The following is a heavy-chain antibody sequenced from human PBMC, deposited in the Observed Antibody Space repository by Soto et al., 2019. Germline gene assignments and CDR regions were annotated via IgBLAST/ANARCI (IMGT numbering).Heavy chain of an antibody. Sequence: GASVKVSCKASVGTFSSYAISWVRQAHGQGLEWMGGIIPIFGTANYAQKFQGRVTITADESTSTAYMELSSLRSEDTAVYYCARDQDGQQGSFDFFYYGMDVWGQGTTVTVSS. CDR2: IIPIFGTA. J-gene: IGHJ6*02. V-gene: IGHV1-69*13. CDR1: VGTFSSYA. D-gene: IGHD6-13*01. CDR3: ARDQDGQQGSFDFFYYGMDV.